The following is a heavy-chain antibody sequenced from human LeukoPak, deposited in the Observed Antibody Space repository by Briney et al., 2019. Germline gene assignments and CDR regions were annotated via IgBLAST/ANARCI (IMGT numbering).Heavy chain of an antibody. V-gene: IGHV3-30*02. CDR1: GFTFSSYG. D-gene: IGHD3-9*01. CDR2: IRYDGSNK. CDR3: AKRGINILTGFEYYYMDV. Sequence: GGSLRLSCAASGFTFSSYGMHWVRQAPGKGVEWVAFIRYDGSNKNYADSVKGRFTISRDNSKNTLYLQMNSLRAEDTAVYYCAKRGINILTGFEYYYMDVWGKGTTVTVSS. J-gene: IGHJ6*03.